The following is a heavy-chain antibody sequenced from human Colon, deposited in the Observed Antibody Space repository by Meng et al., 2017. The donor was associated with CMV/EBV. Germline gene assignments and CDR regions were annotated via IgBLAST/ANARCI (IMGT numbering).Heavy chain of an antibody. CDR2: VRSKAYGGT. D-gene: IGHD3-16*01. V-gene: IGHV3-49*04. CDR1: GFTFSSYW. J-gene: IGHJ6*02. CDR3: ARGSYASSPIGMDV. Sequence: GESLKISCAASGFTFSSYWMSWVRQAPGKGLEWVGFVRSKAYGGTDYAASVKGRFSISRDDSKSIAYLQMNGLKIEDTAVYYCARGSYASSPIGMDVWGQGTTVTVSS.